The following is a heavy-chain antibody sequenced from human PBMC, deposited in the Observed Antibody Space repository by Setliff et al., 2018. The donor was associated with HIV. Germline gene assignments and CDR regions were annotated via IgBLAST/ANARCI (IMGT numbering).Heavy chain of an antibody. CDR3: ARDYCGGDCYFPYYYYGMDV. CDR1: GASISSSN. D-gene: IGHD2-21*02. J-gene: IGHJ6*02. CDR2: INHSGGT. V-gene: IGHV4-4*02. Sequence: LSLTCAVYGASISSSNSYWGWIRQPPGKRLEWLGEINHSGGTNYNPSLKSRVTISVDPSKDQFSLRLTSVTPADTAVYYCARDYCGGDCYFPYYYYGMDVWGQGTTVTVSS.